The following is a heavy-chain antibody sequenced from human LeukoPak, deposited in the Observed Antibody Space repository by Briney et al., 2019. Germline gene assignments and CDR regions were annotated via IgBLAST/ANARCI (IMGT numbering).Heavy chain of an antibody. V-gene: IGHV1-46*01. D-gene: IGHD1-1*01. Sequence: APVRVSCKASGFTFSGYYVQWLRQAPGQGLEWVGIINPNDGSTKYAQKFQGRVTLSGDTSTSTVYMELNSLRIEDTAMYYCARDGLQTRYNWNDEGRKNWFEPWGQGTLVTVSS. CDR2: INPNDGST. CDR3: ARDGLQTRYNWNDEGRKNWFEP. CDR1: GFTFSGYY. J-gene: IGHJ5*02.